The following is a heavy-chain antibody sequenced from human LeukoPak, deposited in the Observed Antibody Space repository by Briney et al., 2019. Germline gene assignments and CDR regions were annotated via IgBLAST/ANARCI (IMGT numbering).Heavy chain of an antibody. Sequence: PGGSLRLSCAASGFTFSSYWMNWVRQAPGKGLEWVANINQDGSEKSYVDSVRGRFTISRDNAKNSLYLQMNSLRAEDTAFYYCARGEGVTNDYWGQGTLVTVSS. CDR1: GFTFSSYW. CDR2: INQDGSEK. CDR3: ARGEGVTNDY. J-gene: IGHJ4*02. V-gene: IGHV3-7*01. D-gene: IGHD2-21*02.